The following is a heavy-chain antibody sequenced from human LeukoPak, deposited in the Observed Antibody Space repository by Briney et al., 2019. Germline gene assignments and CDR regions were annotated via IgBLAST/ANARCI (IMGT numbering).Heavy chain of an antibody. CDR3: ATLPVRGEGYKLDY. V-gene: IGHV5-10-1*01. J-gene: IGHJ4*02. Sequence: GSSLNISCKCSDSCFTNYWISWRRPMRGEGQGWMGRIDPSNSYTNNSPPFQGHVTISADKSISTADLQWRSLKASDTAMYYCATLPVRGEGYKLDYWGQGTLVTVSS. D-gene: IGHD5-24*01. CDR1: DSCFTNYW. CDR2: IDPSNSYT.